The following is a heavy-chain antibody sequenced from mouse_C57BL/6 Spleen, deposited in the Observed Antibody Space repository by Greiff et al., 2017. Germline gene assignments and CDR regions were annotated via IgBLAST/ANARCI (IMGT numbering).Heavy chain of an antibody. J-gene: IGHJ4*01. CDR3: ARKAGYYYAMDY. Sequence: EVKLMESGGGLVKPGGSLKLSCAASGFTFSDYGMHWVRQAPEKGLEWVAYISSGSSTIYYADTVKGRFTISRDNAKNTLFLHMTSLRSEDTAMYYCARKAGYYYAMDYWGQGTSVTVSS. D-gene: IGHD2-3*01. CDR1: GFTFSDYG. CDR2: ISSGSSTI. V-gene: IGHV5-17*01.